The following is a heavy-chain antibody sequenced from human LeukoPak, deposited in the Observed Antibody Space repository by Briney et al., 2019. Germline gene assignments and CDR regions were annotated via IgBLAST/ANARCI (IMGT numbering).Heavy chain of an antibody. V-gene: IGHV1-2*02. CDR1: GYTFTGYY. Sequence: GASVKVSCKASGYTFTGYYIHWVRQAPGQGLEWVGWIHTNSGGTNYAQKFLGRVTMTRDTSITTSYMELNRLTSDDTAVYFCARQMSGSAAPADYWGQGTLVTVSS. CDR2: IHTNSGGT. CDR3: ARQMSGSAAPADY. J-gene: IGHJ4*02. D-gene: IGHD1-26*01.